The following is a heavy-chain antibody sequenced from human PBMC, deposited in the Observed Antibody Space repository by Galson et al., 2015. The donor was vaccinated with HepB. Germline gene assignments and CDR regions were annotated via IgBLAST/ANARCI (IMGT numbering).Heavy chain of an antibody. V-gene: IGHV3-30*18. D-gene: IGHD3-22*01. CDR3: AKVLTSSGYYFQYAEYFQH. J-gene: IGHJ1*01. Sequence: SLRLSCAASGFTFSRYGMHWVRQAPGKGLEWVAVISYDGSNKYYADSVKGRFTISRDNSKNTLYLQMNSLRAEDTAVYYCAKVLTSSGYYFQYAEYFQHWGQGTLVTVSS. CDR1: GFTFSRYG. CDR2: ISYDGSNK.